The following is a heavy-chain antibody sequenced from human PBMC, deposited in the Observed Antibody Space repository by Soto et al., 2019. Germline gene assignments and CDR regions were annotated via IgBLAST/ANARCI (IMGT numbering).Heavy chain of an antibody. Sequence: SQTLSLTCDISGDSVSSNSAAWNWIRPSPSRGLEWLGRTYYRSKWYNDYAPSVMGRITINTDTSKNQFTLQLNSVTPEDTAVYFCVRDEGWLDFDYWGQGTLVTVSS. CDR3: VRDEGWLDFDY. CDR2: TYYRSKWYN. V-gene: IGHV6-1*01. J-gene: IGHJ4*02. D-gene: IGHD5-18*01. CDR1: GDSVSSNSAA.